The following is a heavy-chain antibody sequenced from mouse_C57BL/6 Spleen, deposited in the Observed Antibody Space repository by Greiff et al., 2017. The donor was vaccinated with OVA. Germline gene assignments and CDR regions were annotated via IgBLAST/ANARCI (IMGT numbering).Heavy chain of an antibody. J-gene: IGHJ3*01. CDR3: ASRRVFYYGSSAFAY. Sequence: QVQLQQPGAELVMPGASVKLSCKASGYTFTSYWMHWVKQRPGQGLEWIGEIDPSDSYTNYNQKFKGKSTLTVDKSSSTAYMQLSSLTSEDSAVYYCASRRVFYYGSSAFAYWGQGTLVTVYA. CDR1: GYTFTSYW. D-gene: IGHD1-1*01. CDR2: IDPSDSYT. V-gene: IGHV1-69*01.